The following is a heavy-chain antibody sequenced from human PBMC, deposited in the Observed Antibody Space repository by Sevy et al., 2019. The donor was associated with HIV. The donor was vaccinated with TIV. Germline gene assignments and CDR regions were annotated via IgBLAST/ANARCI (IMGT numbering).Heavy chain of an antibody. J-gene: IGHJ3*02. Sequence: ASVKVSCKVSGYTLTELSMHWVRQAPGKGLEWMGGFDPEDGETIYAQRFQGRVTMTEDTSTDTAYMELSSLRSEETAVYYCAPLPPNILLVPALDIWGQGTMVTVSS. D-gene: IGHD2-2*01. CDR3: APLPPNILLVPALDI. V-gene: IGHV1-24*01. CDR2: FDPEDGET. CDR1: GYTLTELS.